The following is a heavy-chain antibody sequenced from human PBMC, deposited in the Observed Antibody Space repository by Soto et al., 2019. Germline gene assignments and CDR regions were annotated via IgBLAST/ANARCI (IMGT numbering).Heavy chain of an antibody. CDR1: GFTFSNAW. Sequence: EVQLVESGGGLVKPGGSLRLSCAASGFTFSNAWINWVRQPPGKGLEWVGRIKSKTDGGTTDFAAPVNGRFAISRDDLKNMVYLQMNSLKTEDTGIYYCTTDSYSTMILVRFDYWGHGTLVTVST. J-gene: IGHJ4*01. CDR2: IKSKTDGGTT. V-gene: IGHV3-15*07. CDR3: TTDSYSTMILVRFDY. D-gene: IGHD3-22*01.